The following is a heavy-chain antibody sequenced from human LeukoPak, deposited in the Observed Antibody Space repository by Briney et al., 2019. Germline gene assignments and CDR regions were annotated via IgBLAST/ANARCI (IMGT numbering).Heavy chain of an antibody. V-gene: IGHV1-46*01. Sequence: ASVKVSCKASGYTFTSYYMHWVRQAPGQGLEWMGIINPSGGSTSYAQKFRGRVTMTRDTSTSTVYMELSSLRSEDTAVYYCARAGQQLPQDHSAFDIWGQGTMVTVSS. CDR2: INPSGGST. CDR3: ARAGQQLPQDHSAFDI. D-gene: IGHD6-13*01. CDR1: GYTFTSYY. J-gene: IGHJ3*02.